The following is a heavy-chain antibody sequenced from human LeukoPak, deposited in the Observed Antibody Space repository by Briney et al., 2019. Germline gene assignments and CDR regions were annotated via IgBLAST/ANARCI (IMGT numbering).Heavy chain of an antibody. J-gene: IGHJ4*02. V-gene: IGHV3-30*02. CDR3: AKDREEDYYDSSGYWDY. CDR2: IRYDGSNK. D-gene: IGHD3-22*01. CDR1: GFSFSSYG. Sequence: GGSLSLSCAASGFSFSSYGMHWVRQAPGKGLEWVAFIRYDGSNKYYADSVKGRFTISRDNSKNTLYLQMNSLRAEDTAVYYCAKDREEDYYDSSGYWDYWGQGTLVTVSS.